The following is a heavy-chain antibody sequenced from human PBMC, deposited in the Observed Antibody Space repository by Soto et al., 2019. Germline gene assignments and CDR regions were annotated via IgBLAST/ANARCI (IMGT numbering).Heavy chain of an antibody. D-gene: IGHD3-10*01. CDR2: ISSSGSTI. CDR1: GFTFSSYE. CDR3: ARDKISKVRGVIMVMDV. J-gene: IGHJ6*02. Sequence: GGSLRLSCSASGFTFSSYEMNWVRQAPRKGLVWVSYISSSGSTIYYAASVKGRFTISRDNAKNSLYLQRNSLRAEDTAVYYCARDKISKVRGVIMVMDVWGQGTTVTVSS. V-gene: IGHV3-48*03.